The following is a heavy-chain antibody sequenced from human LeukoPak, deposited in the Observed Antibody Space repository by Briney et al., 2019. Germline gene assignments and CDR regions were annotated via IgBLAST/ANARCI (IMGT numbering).Heavy chain of an antibody. D-gene: IGHD6-19*01. V-gene: IGHV3-23*01. Sequence: QSGGSLRLSCAASGFTFGSYAMTWVRQAPGKGLEWVSSIDAGGGSTYYADSVKGRFTISRDNSKNTFYLQMNTLRADDTAVYYCAKGSGSGWYGWFAPWGQGTLVTVSS. CDR3: AKGSGSGWYGWFAP. CDR1: GFTFGSYA. CDR2: IDAGGGST. J-gene: IGHJ5*02.